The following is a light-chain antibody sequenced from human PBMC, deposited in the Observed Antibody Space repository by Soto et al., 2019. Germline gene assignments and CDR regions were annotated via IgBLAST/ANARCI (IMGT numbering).Light chain of an antibody. CDR2: DVS. CDR3: SSYTTKSPVV. J-gene: IGLJ2*01. V-gene: IGLV2-14*03. Sequence: QSALTQPASVSGSPGQSVTISCTGTSSDVGGYDYVSWYQQSPGKAPKFIIYDVSNRPSGVSNRFSGSKSGNTASLTISGLQAEDEGDYYCSSYTTKSPVVFGGGTKVTVL. CDR1: SSDVGGYDY.